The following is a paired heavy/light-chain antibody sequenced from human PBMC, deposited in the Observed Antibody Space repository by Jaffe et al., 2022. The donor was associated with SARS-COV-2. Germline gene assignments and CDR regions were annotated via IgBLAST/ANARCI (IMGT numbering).Light chain of an antibody. CDR1: QSISTY. V-gene: IGKV1-39*01. Sequence: DIQMTQSPSSLSASVGDRVTITCRASQSISTYLNWYRQKAGKAPEPLVYATSSLQSGVPSRFTGSGSETDFTLTISSLQPEDFTTYYCQQHYSPPFTFGQGTNLEIK. CDR2: ATS. J-gene: IGKJ2*01. CDR3: QQHYSPPFT.
Heavy chain of an antibody. J-gene: IGHJ4*02. V-gene: IGHV4-59*01. D-gene: IGHD2-15*01. CDR1: GDSISGYY. Sequence: QVQLQESGPGLVKPSETLSLICTVSGDSISGYYWTWIRQPPGKGLEWIGYIYSSGNTNYNPSLKSRVTISVDSSKNQFSLKLTSVTAADTAVYYCARDAAARFDYWGQGTLVTVSS. CDR2: IYSSGNT. CDR3: ARDAAARFDY.